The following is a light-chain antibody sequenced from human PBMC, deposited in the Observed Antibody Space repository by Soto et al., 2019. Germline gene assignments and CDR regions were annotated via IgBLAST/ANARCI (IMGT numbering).Light chain of an antibody. V-gene: IGKV3-20*01. CDR3: QQYGSSPRS. J-gene: IGKJ1*01. CDR2: GAS. CDR1: QSVSSTY. Sequence: EIVLTQSPGTLSLSQGERATLSCRASQSVSSTYLAWYQHKLGQAPRLLIYGASIKASGIPDRFSGSGSGTDFTLTISRLEPEDFAVYYCQQYGSSPRSFGQGTKVDIK.